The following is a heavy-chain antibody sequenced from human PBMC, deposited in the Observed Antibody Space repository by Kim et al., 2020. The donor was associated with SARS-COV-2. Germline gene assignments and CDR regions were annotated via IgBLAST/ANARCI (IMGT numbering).Heavy chain of an antibody. V-gene: IGHV4-31*03. CDR1: GGSISSGGYY. CDR2: IYYSGST. D-gene: IGHD4-17*01. CDR3: ARHDYGDSYFDY. Sequence: SETLSLTCTVSGGSISSGGYYWSWIRQLPGKGLEWIGHIYYSGSTNYNPSLKSRVTISVETSINQFSLNLSSVTAADTAVYYCARHDYGDSYFDYWGQGT. J-gene: IGHJ4*02.